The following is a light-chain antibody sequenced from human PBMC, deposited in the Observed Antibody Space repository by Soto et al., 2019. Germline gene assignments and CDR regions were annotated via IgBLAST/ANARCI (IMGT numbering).Light chain of an antibody. Sequence: IGITQYTGPPSVSPGEGVPPPRRASQSVSSNLAWYQQKPGQAPRLLIYGASTRATGIPARFSGSGSGTEFTLTISSLQSEDFAVYYCQQYNNWPPWTFGQGTKVDI. CDR3: QQYNNWPPWT. J-gene: IGKJ1*01. V-gene: IGKV3-15*01. CDR2: GAS. CDR1: QSVSSN.